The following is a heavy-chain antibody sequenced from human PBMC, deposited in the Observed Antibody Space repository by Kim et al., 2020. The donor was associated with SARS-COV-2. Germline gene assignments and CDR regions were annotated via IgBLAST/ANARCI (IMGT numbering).Heavy chain of an antibody. CDR1: GGSFSGYY. CDR3: ARGGRLLWFGSDNWFVP. V-gene: IGHV4-34*01. J-gene: IGHJ5*02. CDR2: INHSGST. Sequence: SETLSLTCAVYGGSFSGYYWSWIRQPPGKGLEWIGEINHSGSTNYNPSLKRRVTISVDTSKNQFSLKLSSVTAADTAVYYCARGGRLLWFGSDNWFVPWGQGTLVTVSS. D-gene: IGHD3-10*01.